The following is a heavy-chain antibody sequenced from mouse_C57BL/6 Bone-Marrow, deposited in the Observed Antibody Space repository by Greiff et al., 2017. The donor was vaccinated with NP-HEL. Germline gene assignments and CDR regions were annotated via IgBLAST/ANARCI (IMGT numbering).Heavy chain of an antibody. Sequence: VQLQQSGPGLVAPSQSLSITCTVSGFSLTSYGVHWVRQPPGKGLEWLVVIWSDGSTTYNSALKSRLSISKDNSKSQVILKMNSLQTEDTAMYYCARDGYYVGDYAMDCWGQGTSVTVSS. CDR3: ARDGYYVGDYAMDC. CDR2: IWSDGST. V-gene: IGHV2-6*03. D-gene: IGHD2-3*01. CDR1: GFSLTSYG. J-gene: IGHJ4*01.